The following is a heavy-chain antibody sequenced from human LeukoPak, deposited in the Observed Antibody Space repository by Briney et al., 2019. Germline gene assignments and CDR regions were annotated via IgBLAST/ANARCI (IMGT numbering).Heavy chain of an antibody. J-gene: IGHJ4*02. CDR1: GFTFSSYG. D-gene: IGHD6-13*01. Sequence: GGSLRLSCAASGFTFSSYGMHWVRQAPGKGLEWVAVIWYGGSNKYYADSVKGRFTISRDNSKNTLYLQMNSLRAEDTAVYYCAKDQASSWSIDYWGQGTLVTVSS. V-gene: IGHV3-30*02. CDR2: IWYGGSNK. CDR3: AKDQASSWSIDY.